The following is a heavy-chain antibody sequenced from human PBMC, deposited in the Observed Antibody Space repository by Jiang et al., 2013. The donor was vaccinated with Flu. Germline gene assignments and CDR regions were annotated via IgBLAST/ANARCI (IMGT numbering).Heavy chain of an antibody. CDR1: GFMFRNYA. CDR3: ANEPGPGDTQLSARNFYSILDV. Sequence: VQLLESGGGLVQPGGSRRLSCVASGFMFRNYAMNWVRQAPGRGLEWVSSISRSGDDTYYADSVEGRFTVSRDNSKATLYLQMSSLGAEDTAVYYCANEPGPGDTQLSARNFYSILDVWGQGTTVIVSS. V-gene: IGHV3-23*01. J-gene: IGHJ6*02. CDR2: ISRSGDDT. D-gene: IGHD2-21*01.